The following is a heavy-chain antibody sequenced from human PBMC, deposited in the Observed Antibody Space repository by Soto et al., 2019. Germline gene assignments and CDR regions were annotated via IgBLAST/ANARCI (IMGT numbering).Heavy chain of an antibody. J-gene: IGHJ6*02. CDR1: GFTFSSYG. Sequence: GGSLRLSCAASGFTFSSYGMHWVRQAPCKGLEWVAVIWYDGSNKYYADSVKGRFTISRDNSKNTLYLQMNSLRAEDTAVYYCARGKRWPTVTLNYYYYGMDVWGQGTTVTVSS. V-gene: IGHV3-33*01. D-gene: IGHD4-4*01. CDR2: IWYDGSNK. CDR3: ARGKRWPTVTLNYYYYGMDV.